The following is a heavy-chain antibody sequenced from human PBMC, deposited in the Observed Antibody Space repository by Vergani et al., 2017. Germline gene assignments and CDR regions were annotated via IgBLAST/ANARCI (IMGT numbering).Heavy chain of an antibody. Sequence: QVQLVESGGGVVQPGRSLRLSCAASGLTFNQYGMHWVRQAPGKGLEWVAVTWYDGNNKQYADSVKGRFTISRDNSKSTMYLQMNSLRDEDTGVYYCARDLRLLYNRFDPWGPGTLVIVSS. CDR3: ARDLRLLYNRFDP. J-gene: IGHJ5*02. D-gene: IGHD1-14*01. CDR2: TWYDGNNK. CDR1: GLTFNQYG. V-gene: IGHV3-33*01.